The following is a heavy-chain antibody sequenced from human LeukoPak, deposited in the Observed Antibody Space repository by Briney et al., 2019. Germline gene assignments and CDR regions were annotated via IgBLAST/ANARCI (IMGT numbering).Heavy chain of an antibody. D-gene: IGHD6-19*01. CDR2: ISGSGGST. J-gene: IGHJ4*02. CDR1: GFTFSSYA. CDR3: AKFPQAVAGRGSYFDY. Sequence: GGSLRLSCAASGFTFSSYAMSWVRQAPGKGLEWVSAISGSGGSTYYADSVKGRFTISRDDSKNTLYLQMNSLRAEDTAVYYCAKFPQAVAGRGSYFDYWGQGTLVTVSS. V-gene: IGHV3-23*01.